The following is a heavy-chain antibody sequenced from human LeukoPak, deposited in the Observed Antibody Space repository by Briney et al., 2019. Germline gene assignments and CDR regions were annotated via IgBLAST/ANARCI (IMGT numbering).Heavy chain of an antibody. J-gene: IGHJ6*03. CDR3: ATDVHIVVVPAARFYYYYYYMDV. V-gene: IGHV1-18*01. Sequence: ASVKVSCKASGYTFTSYGISWVRQAPGQGLEWMGWISAYNGNTNYAQKLQGRVTMTTDTSTSTAYMELRSLRSDDTAVYYCATDVHIVVVPAARFYYYYYYMDVWGKGTTVTVSS. CDR1: GYTFTSYG. CDR2: ISAYNGNT. D-gene: IGHD2-2*01.